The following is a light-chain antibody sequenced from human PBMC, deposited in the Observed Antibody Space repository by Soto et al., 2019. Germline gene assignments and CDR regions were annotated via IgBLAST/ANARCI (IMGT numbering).Light chain of an antibody. J-gene: IGLJ2*01. Sequence: SSELTQPPSVSLAPGKTARISCGGNNIGSKSVHWYQQKPGQAPLLIISYDGDRPSGIPERFSGSNSGNTATLTISGVEAGDEADYYCQVWDTSSDHLIFGGGTKLTVL. CDR3: QVWDTSSDHLI. CDR1: NIGSKS. CDR2: YDG. V-gene: IGLV3-21*04.